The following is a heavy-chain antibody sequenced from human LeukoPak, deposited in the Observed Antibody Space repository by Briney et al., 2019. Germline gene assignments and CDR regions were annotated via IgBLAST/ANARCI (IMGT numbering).Heavy chain of an antibody. V-gene: IGHV1-2*02. Sequence: ASVKVSCKASGYTFTGYYMHWVRQAPGQGLEWMGWINPNNGGTNYAQKFQGRVTMTRDTSISTAYMELSRLRSDDTAVYYCARDDTYSSSWSRYYYYYGMDVWGQGTTVTVSS. CDR2: INPNNGGT. J-gene: IGHJ6*02. CDR3: ARDDTYSSSWSRYYYYYGMDV. D-gene: IGHD6-13*01. CDR1: GYTFTGYY.